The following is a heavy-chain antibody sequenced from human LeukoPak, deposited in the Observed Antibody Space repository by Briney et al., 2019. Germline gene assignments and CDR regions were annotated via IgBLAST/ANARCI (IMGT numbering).Heavy chain of an antibody. V-gene: IGHV3-23*01. CDR3: ASDKGSWDAFDI. Sequence: PGGSLRLSCAASGFTFSSYAMSWVRQAPGKGLEWVSAISSTGGSTYYADSVKGRFTVSRDDAKNTVYLQMNSLTAEDTAVYYCASDKGSWDAFDIWGHGTMVTVSS. CDR2: ISSTGGST. CDR1: GFTFSSYA. D-gene: IGHD3-10*01. J-gene: IGHJ3*02.